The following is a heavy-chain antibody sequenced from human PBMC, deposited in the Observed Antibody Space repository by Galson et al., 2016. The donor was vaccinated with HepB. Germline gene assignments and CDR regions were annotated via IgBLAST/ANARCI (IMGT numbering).Heavy chain of an antibody. Sequence: SVKVSCKASGYTFTKYYLHWVRQAPGQGLEWMGWISPSSGAANYAPKFHGWVTMSRDTSISTVYMDLTRLTSDATAIYYCARSSSNTWYTPFDIWGQGTLVTVSS. CDR2: ISPSSGAA. D-gene: IGHD6-13*01. CDR1: GYTFTKYY. V-gene: IGHV1-2*04. J-gene: IGHJ3*02. CDR3: ARSSSNTWYTPFDI.